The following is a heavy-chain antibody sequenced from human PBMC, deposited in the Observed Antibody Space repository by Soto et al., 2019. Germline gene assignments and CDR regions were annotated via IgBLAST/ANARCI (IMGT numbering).Heavy chain of an antibody. CDR1: GCTFSSYA. Sequence: GGSLRLSCAASGCTFSSYAMSWVRQAPGKGLEWVSAISGSGGSTYYADSVKGRFTISRDNSKNTLYLQMNSLRAEDTAVYYCAKDRSPGYCGGGSCYSNWFDPWGQGTLVTVSS. V-gene: IGHV3-23*01. CDR3: AKDRSPGYCGGGSCYSNWFDP. J-gene: IGHJ5*02. CDR2: ISGSGGST. D-gene: IGHD2-15*01.